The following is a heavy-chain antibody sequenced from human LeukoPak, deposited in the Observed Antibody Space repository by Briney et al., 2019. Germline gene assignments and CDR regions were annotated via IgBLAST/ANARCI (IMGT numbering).Heavy chain of an antibody. J-gene: IGHJ4*02. V-gene: IGHV4-31*03. CDR3: ARGRRGYSYGTFDY. D-gene: IGHD5-18*01. CDR1: GGSISSGGYY. Sequence: PSQTLSLTCTVSGGSISSGGYYWSWIRQHPGKGPEWIGYIYYSGSTYYNPSLKSRVTISVDTSKNQFSLKLSSVTAADTAVYYCARGRRGYSYGTFDYWGQGTLVTVSS. CDR2: IYYSGST.